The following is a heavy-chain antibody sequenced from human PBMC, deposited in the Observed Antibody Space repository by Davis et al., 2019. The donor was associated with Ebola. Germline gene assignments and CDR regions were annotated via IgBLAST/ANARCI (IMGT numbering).Heavy chain of an antibody. CDR1: GFTFSNAW. V-gene: IGHV3-15*01. J-gene: IGHJ6*04. Sequence: PGGSLRLSCAASGFTFSNAWMSWVRQAPGKGLEWVGRIKRESDGGTTEFATPVKGRFTISRDDSKSTLYLQMNNLKTEDTAVYYCTTDGGRVWGKGTTVTVSS. D-gene: IGHD3-16*01. CDR3: TTDGGRV. CDR2: IKRESDGGTT.